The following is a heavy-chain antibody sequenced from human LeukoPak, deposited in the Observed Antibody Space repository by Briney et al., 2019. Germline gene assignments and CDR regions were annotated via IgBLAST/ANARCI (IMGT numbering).Heavy chain of an antibody. D-gene: IGHD3-22*01. V-gene: IGHV3-23*01. J-gene: IGHJ4*02. Sequence: GGSLRLSCAASGFTFSSYAMSWVRQAPGKGLEWVSAISGSGGSTYYADSVEGRFTISRDNSKNTLYLQMNSLRAEDTAVYYCAKVDSSGCYNFDYWGQGTLVTVSS. CDR3: AKVDSSGCYNFDY. CDR2: ISGSGGST. CDR1: GFTFSSYA.